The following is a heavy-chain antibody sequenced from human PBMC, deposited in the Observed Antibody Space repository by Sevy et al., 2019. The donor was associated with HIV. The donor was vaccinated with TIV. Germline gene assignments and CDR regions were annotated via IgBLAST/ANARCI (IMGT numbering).Heavy chain of an antibody. CDR1: VGSISSYY. CDR2: IYYSGST. Sequence: SETLSLTCTVSVGSISSYYWSWIRQPPGKGLEWIGYIYYSGSTNYNPSLKSRVTISVDTSKNQFSLKLSSVTAADTAVYYCARDRGAWGVWGKGTTVTVSS. CDR3: ARDRGAWGV. V-gene: IGHV4-59*01. D-gene: IGHD3-16*01. J-gene: IGHJ6*04.